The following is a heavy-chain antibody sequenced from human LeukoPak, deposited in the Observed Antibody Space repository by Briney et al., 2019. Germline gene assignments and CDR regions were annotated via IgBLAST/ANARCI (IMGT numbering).Heavy chain of an antibody. CDR2: MNPNSGNT. CDR3: AREAITIFGVVRTQTTYGPHRFDP. CDR1: GYTFTSYD. D-gene: IGHD3-3*01. V-gene: IGHV1-8*03. Sequence: GASVKVSCKASGYTFTSYDINGVRQATGQGLEWVGWMNPNSGNTGYAQKFQGRVNITRNTSISPAYMELSSLRSEDTAVYYCAREAITIFGVVRTQTTYGPHRFDPWGQGTLVTVSS. J-gene: IGHJ5*02.